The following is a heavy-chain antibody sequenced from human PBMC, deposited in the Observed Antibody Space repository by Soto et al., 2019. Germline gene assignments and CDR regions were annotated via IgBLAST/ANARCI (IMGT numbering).Heavy chain of an antibody. Sequence: SVKVSCKASGFTFTSSAMQWVRQARGQRLEWIGWIVVGSGNTNYAQKFQERVTITRDMSTSTAYMELSSLRSEDTAVYYCAADNMITFGGVIVQHAFDIWGQGTMVTVSS. V-gene: IGHV1-58*02. CDR1: GFTFTSSA. CDR2: IVVGSGNT. CDR3: AADNMITFGGVIVQHAFDI. J-gene: IGHJ3*02. D-gene: IGHD3-16*02.